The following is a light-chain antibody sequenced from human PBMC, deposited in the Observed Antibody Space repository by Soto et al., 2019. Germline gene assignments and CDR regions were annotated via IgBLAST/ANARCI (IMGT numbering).Light chain of an antibody. CDR2: EVT. J-gene: IGLJ3*02. CDR3: SSYIPSTTTHWV. CDR1: SSDVGGYAY. Sequence: QSALTQPASVSGSPGQSITISCTGTSSDVGGYAYVSWYQQYPGKAPKLVISEVTNRPSGISHRFSGSRSGNTASLTISGLQADDEADYYCSSYIPSTTTHWVFGGGTKLTVL. V-gene: IGLV2-14*01.